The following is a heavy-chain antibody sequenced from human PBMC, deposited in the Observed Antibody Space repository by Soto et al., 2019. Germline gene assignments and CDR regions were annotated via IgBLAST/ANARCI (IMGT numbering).Heavy chain of an antibody. CDR3: AKSGVVVAALNWFDP. D-gene: IGHD2-15*01. CDR1: GFTFSSYA. Sequence: LRLSCAASGFTFSSYAMSWVRQAPGKGLEWVSAISGSGGSTYYADSVRGRFTISRDNSKNTLYLQMNSLRAEDTAVYYCAKSGVVVAALNWFDPWGQGTLVTVSS. CDR2: ISGSGGST. V-gene: IGHV3-23*01. J-gene: IGHJ5*02.